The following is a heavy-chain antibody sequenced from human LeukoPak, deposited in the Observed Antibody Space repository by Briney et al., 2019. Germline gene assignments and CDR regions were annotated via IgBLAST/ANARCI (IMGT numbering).Heavy chain of an antibody. V-gene: IGHV4-39*01. Sequence: SETLSLTCPVSGGSISGGSYYWGWIRQPPGKGLEWIGSISYSGITYYNPSLKGRVTISADMPNNQFSLRLTSVTAADTAVYYCVRDSGYGLNDYWGQGTLVTVSS. J-gene: IGHJ4*02. CDR2: ISYSGIT. D-gene: IGHD5-12*01. CDR1: GGSISGGSYY. CDR3: VRDSGYGLNDY.